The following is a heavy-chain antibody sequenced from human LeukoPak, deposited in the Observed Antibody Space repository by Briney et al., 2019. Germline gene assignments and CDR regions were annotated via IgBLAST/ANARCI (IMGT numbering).Heavy chain of an antibody. D-gene: IGHD3-16*01. CDR2: IFYTGNT. CDR3: AGGGQYIFGGVYPHTYFDS. J-gene: IGHJ4*02. Sequence: SQTLSLTCIVSNVSINNGDYYWSWIRQPPGKGLEWIGYIFYTGNTHYNPSLKSRVAVSIDTSKNQFSLKLSSVTAADTAVYYWAGGGQYIFGGVYPHTYFDSGGQGTLATVSS. CDR1: NVSINNGDYY. V-gene: IGHV4-30-4*03.